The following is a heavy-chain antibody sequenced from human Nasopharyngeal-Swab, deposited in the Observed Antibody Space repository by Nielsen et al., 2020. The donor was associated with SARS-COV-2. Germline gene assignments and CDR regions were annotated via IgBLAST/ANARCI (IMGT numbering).Heavy chain of an antibody. D-gene: IGHD4-17*01. CDR3: ARGRDYGDYVDYFDY. V-gene: IGHV4-34*01. J-gene: IGHJ4*02. CDR2: INHSGST. Sequence: QGKGLEWIGEINHSGSTNYNPSLKSRVTISVDTSKNQFSLKLSSVTAADTAVYYCARGRDYGDYVDYFDYWGQGTLVTVSS.